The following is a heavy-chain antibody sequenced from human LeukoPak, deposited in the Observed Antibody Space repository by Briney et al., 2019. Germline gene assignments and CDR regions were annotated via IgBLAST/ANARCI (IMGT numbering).Heavy chain of an antibody. CDR3: ARFRYSSAWFDY. J-gene: IGHJ4*02. Sequence: PSETLSLTCTVSGGSISSSGYYWGWIRQPPGKGLEWIGSIYYSGTTNYKPSHKNRVTISVDTSKNQFSLRLSFVSAADTAVYYCARFRYSSAWFDYWGQGTLVTVSS. CDR1: GGSISSSGYY. V-gene: IGHV4-39*01. CDR2: IYYSGTT. D-gene: IGHD6-19*01.